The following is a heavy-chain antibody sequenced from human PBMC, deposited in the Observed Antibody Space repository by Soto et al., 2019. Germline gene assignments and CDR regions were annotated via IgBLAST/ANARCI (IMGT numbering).Heavy chain of an antibody. D-gene: IGHD2-15*01. CDR3: ANRQWGVAATYYYYGMDV. CDR2: ISYDGSNK. Sequence: GGSLRLSCAASGFTFSSYGMHWVRQAPGKGLEWVAVISYDGSNKYYADSVKGRFTISRDNSKNTLYLQMNSLRAEDTAVYYCANRQWGVAATYYYYGMDVWGQGTTVTVSS. V-gene: IGHV3-30*18. CDR1: GFTFSSYG. J-gene: IGHJ6*02.